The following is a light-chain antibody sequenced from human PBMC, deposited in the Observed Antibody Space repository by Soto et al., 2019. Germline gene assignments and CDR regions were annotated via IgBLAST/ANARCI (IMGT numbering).Light chain of an antibody. CDR2: YAS. Sequence: EILMTQSPATLSVSPGERATLSCRASQSVDSNLAWYQQRPGQAPRLLIYYASTRATGVPARFSGSGSDTEFTLTISSLQSEDFAIYYCQQCENWPRTFGQGTKVEMK. CDR1: QSVDSN. J-gene: IGKJ1*01. CDR3: QQCENWPRT. V-gene: IGKV3-15*01.